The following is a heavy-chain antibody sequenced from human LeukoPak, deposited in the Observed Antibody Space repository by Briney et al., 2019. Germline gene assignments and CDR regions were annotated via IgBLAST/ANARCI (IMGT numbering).Heavy chain of an antibody. CDR2: IKQDGSEK. J-gene: IGHJ4*02. CDR1: GFTFSSYW. D-gene: IGHD3-3*01. V-gene: IGHV3-7*01. CDR3: ARLPVLRFLEWLLPKDDY. Sequence: GGSLRLSCAASGFTFSSYWMSWVRQAPGKGLEWVANIKQDGSEKYYVDSVKGRFTTSRDNAKNSLYLQMNSLRAEDTAVYYCARLPVLRFLEWLLPKDDYWGQGTLVGVSS.